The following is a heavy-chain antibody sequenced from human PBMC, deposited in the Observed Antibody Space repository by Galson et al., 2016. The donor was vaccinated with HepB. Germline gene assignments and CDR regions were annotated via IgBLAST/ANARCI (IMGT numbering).Heavy chain of an antibody. V-gene: IGHV4-34*01. CDR2: IDHSGSA. CDR1: GGSFKSFY. D-gene: IGHD3-10*01. CDR3: ATPGRGFHDYGLDV. Sequence: TLSLTCAVYGGSFKSFYFNWIRQPPGKGLEWIGEIDHSGSANYNPSLKSRLTISLDPSKRQFSLTLNSVTAADTAVYYCATPGRGFHDYGLDVWGQGTTVAVS. J-gene: IGHJ6*02.